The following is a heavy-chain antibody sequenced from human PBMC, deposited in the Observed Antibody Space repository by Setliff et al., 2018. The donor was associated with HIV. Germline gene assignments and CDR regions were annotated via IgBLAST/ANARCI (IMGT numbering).Heavy chain of an antibody. CDR1: GASIGNYY. D-gene: IGHD4-17*01. Sequence: SETLSLTCTVSGASIGNYYGSWIRQPPGKGLEWIGYIYNSGSTTYNPSLKSRVTISGDTSKIQFFLNLTSVTAADTAVYYCARDPPGYGDSKDYWGQGKLVTVSS. V-gene: IGHV4-59*12. CDR3: ARDPPGYGDSKDY. CDR2: IYNSGST. J-gene: IGHJ4*02.